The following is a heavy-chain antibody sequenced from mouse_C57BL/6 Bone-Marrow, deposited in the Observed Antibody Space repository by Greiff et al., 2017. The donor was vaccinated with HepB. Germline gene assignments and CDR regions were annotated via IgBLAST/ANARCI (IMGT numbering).Heavy chain of an antibody. Sequence: QVQLQQPGAELVRPGSSVKLSCKASGYTFTSYWMDWVKQMPGQGLEWIGNIYPSDSETHYNQKFKDKATLTVDKSASTAYMQLSSLTSEDSAVYYCARVTTVVAEGFAYWGQGTLVTVSA. CDR1: GYTFTSYW. J-gene: IGHJ3*01. V-gene: IGHV1-61*01. CDR3: ARVTTVVAEGFAY. D-gene: IGHD1-1*01. CDR2: IYPSDSET.